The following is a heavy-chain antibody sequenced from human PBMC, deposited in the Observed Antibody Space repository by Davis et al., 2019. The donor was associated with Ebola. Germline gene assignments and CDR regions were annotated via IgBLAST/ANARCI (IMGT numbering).Heavy chain of an antibody. CDR3: ALLGYDILTGYRYFDY. J-gene: IGHJ4*02. CDR1: GYTFTSYG. D-gene: IGHD3-9*01. Sequence: AASVKVSCKASGYTFTSYGISWVRQAPGQGLEWMGWISAYNGNTNYAQKLQGRVTMTTDTSTSTAYMELRSLRSDDTAVYYCALLGYDILTGYRYFDYWGQGTLVTVSS. V-gene: IGHV1-18*04. CDR2: ISAYNGNT.